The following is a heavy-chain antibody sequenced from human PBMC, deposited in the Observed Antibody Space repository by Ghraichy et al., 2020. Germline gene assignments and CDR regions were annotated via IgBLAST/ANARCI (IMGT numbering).Heavy chain of an antibody. Sequence: SETLSLTCTVSGFSISSSNYFWAWIRQSPGKGLEWIGSIYHSGNTYYNPSLKSRVTISVDTSKNQFSLKLNSVTAADTAMCYCAGGPWGGGDAFDVRGRGTVVIVSP. CDR3: AGGPWGGGDAFDV. V-gene: IGHV4-39*01. J-gene: IGHJ3*01. CDR2: IYHSGNT. CDR1: GFSISSSNYF. D-gene: IGHD4-23*01.